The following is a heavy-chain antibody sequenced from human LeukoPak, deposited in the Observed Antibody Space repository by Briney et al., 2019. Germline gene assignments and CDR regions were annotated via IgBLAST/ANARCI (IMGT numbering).Heavy chain of an antibody. V-gene: IGHV1-46*01. CDR2: INPSGGST. CDR3: ARVSGIVGATTDY. J-gene: IGHJ4*02. D-gene: IGHD1-26*01. CDR1: GYTFTSYY. Sequence: ASVKVSCKASGYTFTSYYMHWVRQAPGQGLEWMGIINPSGGSTSYAQKFQGRVTMTRDTSTSIVYMELSSPRSEDTAVYYCARVSGIVGATTDYWGQGTLVAVSS.